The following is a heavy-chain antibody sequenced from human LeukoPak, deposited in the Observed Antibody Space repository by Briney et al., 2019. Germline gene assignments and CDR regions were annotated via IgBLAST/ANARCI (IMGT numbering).Heavy chain of an antibody. D-gene: IGHD1-26*01. J-gene: IGHJ4*02. CDR2: ISSSSTYI. Sequence: GGSLRLSCAASGFTFSSFSMNWVRQAPGKGLEWLSSISSSSTYIYYADSVKGRFTISRDNAKNSLFLQMNSLRVEDTAVYYCAKVAVVGATRGSDYWGQGTLVTVSS. CDR3: AKVAVVGATRGSDY. CDR1: GFTFSSFS. V-gene: IGHV3-21*01.